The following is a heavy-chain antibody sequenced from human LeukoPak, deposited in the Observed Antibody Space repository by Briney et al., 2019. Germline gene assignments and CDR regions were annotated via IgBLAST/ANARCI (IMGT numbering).Heavy chain of an antibody. J-gene: IGHJ4*02. D-gene: IGHD5-18*01. V-gene: IGHV3-21*01. CDR3: ARLTVGYVFDY. CDR2: ISSSSSYI. CDR1: GFTFSSYS. Sequence: EGSLRLSCAASGFTFSSYSMNWVRQAPGKGLEWVSSISSSSSYIYYADSVKGRFTISRDNAKSSLYLQMNSLRAEDTAVYYCARLTVGYVFDYWGQGTLVTVSS.